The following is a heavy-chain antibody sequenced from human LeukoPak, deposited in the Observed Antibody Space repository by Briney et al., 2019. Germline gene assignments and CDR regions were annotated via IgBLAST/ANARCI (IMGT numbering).Heavy chain of an antibody. CDR2: INPNSGGT. V-gene: IGHV1-2*02. J-gene: IGHJ5*02. Sequence: ASVKVSCRASGYTFTDYYMHWVRQAPGQGLEWMGSINPNSGGTNYAQKFQGRVTMTRNTSISTAYMELSSLRSEDTAVYYRARGLKKWELFRFDPWGQGTLVTVSP. CDR3: ARGLKKWELFRFDP. CDR1: GYTFTDYY. D-gene: IGHD1-26*01.